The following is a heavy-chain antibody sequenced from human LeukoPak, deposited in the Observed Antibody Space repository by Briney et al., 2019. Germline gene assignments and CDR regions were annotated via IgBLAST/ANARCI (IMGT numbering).Heavy chain of an antibody. CDR2: TYYRSKWYN. J-gene: IGHJ5*02. V-gene: IGHV6-1*01. CDR1: GDSVSSNSAA. CDR3: ARQNNTYHHYNLGWFDP. D-gene: IGHD5-24*01. Sequence: SQTLSLTCAISGDSVSSNSAAWNWIRQSPSRGLEWLGRTYYRSKWYNNYAVSVKSRITINPDTSKNQFSLQLSSVTPEDTAVYYCARQNNTYHHYNLGWFDPWGQGTLVTVSS.